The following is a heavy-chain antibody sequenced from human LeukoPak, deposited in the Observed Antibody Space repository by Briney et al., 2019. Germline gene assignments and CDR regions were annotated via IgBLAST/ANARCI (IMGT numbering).Heavy chain of an antibody. CDR1: GGSFSDYF. D-gene: IGHD4-17*01. V-gene: IGHV4-34*01. CDR2: IDDGGNT. Sequence: SETLSLTCSVYGGSFSDYFWSWIRQSPGKGLEWIGEIDDGGNTNYNPSLMSRVIVSMEKSKKQFSLVMRSVAAADTAVYYCARSTVGYYYYYMDVWGKGTTVTVSS. J-gene: IGHJ6*03. CDR3: ARSTVGYYYYYMDV.